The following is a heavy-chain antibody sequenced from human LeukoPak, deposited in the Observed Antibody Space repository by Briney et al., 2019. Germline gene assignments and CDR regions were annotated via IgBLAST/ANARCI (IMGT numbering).Heavy chain of an antibody. V-gene: IGHV3-7*01. CDR3: ASASPAGDY. D-gene: IGHD2-2*01. Sequence: GGSLRLSCAASGFTFSRFWMSWVREAPGKGLEWVANIKQDGSEKYYVDSVKGRFTISRDNAKNSLHLQMNSLRAEDAAMYYCASASPAGDYWGQGTLVTVSS. J-gene: IGHJ4*02. CDR1: GFTFSRFW. CDR2: IKQDGSEK.